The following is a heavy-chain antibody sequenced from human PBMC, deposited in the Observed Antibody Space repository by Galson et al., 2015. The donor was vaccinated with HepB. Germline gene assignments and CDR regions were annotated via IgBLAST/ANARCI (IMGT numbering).Heavy chain of an antibody. Sequence: SLRLSCAASGFTVSSNYMSRVRQAPGRGLECVSVIYSGDNTYYADSVRGRFIISRDNSKNTLYLQMNSLRVEDTAVYYCARGYSRSWYSGLGFWGQGTLVTVSS. CDR2: IYSGDNT. J-gene: IGHJ4*02. CDR1: GFTVSSNY. D-gene: IGHD6-13*01. V-gene: IGHV3-53*01. CDR3: ARGYSRSWYSGLGF.